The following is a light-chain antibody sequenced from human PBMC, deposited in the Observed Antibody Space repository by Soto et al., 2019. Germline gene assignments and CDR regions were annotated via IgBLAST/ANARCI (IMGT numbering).Light chain of an antibody. J-gene: IGKJ1*01. Sequence: DIQMTQSPSTLSASVGDRVTITCRASQSISSWLAWYQQKPGKAPKLLIYDASSLESGVPSRFSGSGSGTEFTLTISSLQPDDFPTYYCQQYNSYSWTFRQGTKV. CDR3: QQYNSYSWT. V-gene: IGKV1-5*01. CDR1: QSISSW. CDR2: DAS.